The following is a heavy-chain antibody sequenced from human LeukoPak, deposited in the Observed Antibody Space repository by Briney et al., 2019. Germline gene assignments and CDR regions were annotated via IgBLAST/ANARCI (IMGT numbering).Heavy chain of an antibody. CDR2: IYHSGST. D-gene: IGHD6-19*01. Sequence: SETLSLTCTVSGYSISSGYYWGWIRQPPGKGLEGIGGIYHSGSTYYNPSLKSRVTISVDTSKNQFSLKLSSVTAADTAVYYCARRSSSGWSDNWFDPWGQGTLVTVSS. J-gene: IGHJ5*02. CDR1: GYSISSGYY. V-gene: IGHV4-38-2*02. CDR3: ARRSSSGWSDNWFDP.